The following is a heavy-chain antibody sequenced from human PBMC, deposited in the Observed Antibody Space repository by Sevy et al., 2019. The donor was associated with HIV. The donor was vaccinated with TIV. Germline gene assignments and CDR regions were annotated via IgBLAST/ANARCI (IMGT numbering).Heavy chain of an antibody. CDR2: ISHDGSYQ. V-gene: IGHV3-30*18. J-gene: IGHJ4*02. D-gene: IGHD3-16*01. CDR1: RFTFSTYD. CDR3: AKGQGYDYIWGNERSEYYFDY. Sequence: GGSLRLSCAASRFTFSTYDIHWVRQAPGKGLEWVAVISHDGSYQYYTDSVKGRFTISEDDSKNKAYLQTNSLRADDSGVYYCAKGQGYDYIWGNERSEYYFDYWGQGTLVTVSS.